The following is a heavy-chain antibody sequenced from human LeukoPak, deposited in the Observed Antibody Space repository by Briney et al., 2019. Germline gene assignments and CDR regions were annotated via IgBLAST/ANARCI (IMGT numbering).Heavy chain of an antibody. Sequence: GGSLRLSCAASGFTFSSYAMHWVRQAPGKGLEWVAVISYDGSNKYYADSVKGRFTISRDNSKNTLYLQMNSLRAEDTAVYYCARDLRQGYYDSSGYYIWGQGTLVTVSS. CDR2: ISYDGSNK. CDR3: ARDLRQGYYDSSGYYI. CDR1: GFTFSSYA. D-gene: IGHD3-22*01. V-gene: IGHV3-30*04. J-gene: IGHJ4*02.